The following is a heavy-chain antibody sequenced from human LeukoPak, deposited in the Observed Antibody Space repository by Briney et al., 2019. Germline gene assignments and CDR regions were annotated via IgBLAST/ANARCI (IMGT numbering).Heavy chain of an antibody. J-gene: IGHJ4*02. CDR2: ISSRSSYI. CDR3: AREIRSSSVFDY. V-gene: IGHV3-21*01. CDR1: GFTFSSYA. Sequence: GGSLRLSCAASGFTFSSYAMHWVRQPPGKGLEWVSSISSRSSYIYYADSVKGRFTISRDNAKNSLYLQMNSLRAEDTAVYYCAREIRSSSVFDYWGQGTLVTVSS. D-gene: IGHD6-6*01.